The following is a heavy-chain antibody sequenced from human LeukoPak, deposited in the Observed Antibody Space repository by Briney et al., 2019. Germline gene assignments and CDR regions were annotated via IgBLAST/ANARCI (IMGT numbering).Heavy chain of an antibody. J-gene: IGHJ5*02. D-gene: IGHD4-17*01. CDR1: GYSISSGYY. Sequence: SETLSLTCTVSGYSISSGYYWGWIRQPPGKGLEWIGSIYHSGSTYYNPSLKSRVTISVDTSKNQFSLKLSSVTAADTAVYYCARGTKATVTWGQGTLVTVSS. CDR3: ARGTKATVT. V-gene: IGHV4-38-2*02. CDR2: IYHSGST.